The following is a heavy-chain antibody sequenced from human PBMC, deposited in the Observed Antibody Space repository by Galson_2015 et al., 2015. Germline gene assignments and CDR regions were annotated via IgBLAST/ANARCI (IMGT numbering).Heavy chain of an antibody. V-gene: IGHV5-51*01. CDR3: ARIHVEGDYYYYGMDV. Sequence: QSGAEVKKPGESLTISCTGSGYSFTSYWIGWVRQMPGKGLEGMGTIFPGASETRYSPSFQGQVTISADKSISTAYLQWSSLKASDTAMYYCARIHVEGDYYYYGMDVWGQGTTVTVSS. J-gene: IGHJ6*02. D-gene: IGHD2-15*01. CDR1: GYSFTSYW. CDR2: IFPGASET.